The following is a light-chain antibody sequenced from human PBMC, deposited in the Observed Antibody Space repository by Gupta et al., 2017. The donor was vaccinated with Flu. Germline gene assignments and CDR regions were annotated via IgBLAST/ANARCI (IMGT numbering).Light chain of an antibody. CDR1: QSVSSY. V-gene: IGKV3-11*01. J-gene: IGKJ2*01. CDR2: DAS. Sequence: EIVLTQSPATLSLSPGERATLSCRASQSVSSYLAWYQQKPGQAPRLLIYDASNRANGIPDRFSGSGSGTDFTLTSSRREPEDFAVYYWQQRSNRYIFGQGTKLEIK. CDR3: QQRSNRYI.